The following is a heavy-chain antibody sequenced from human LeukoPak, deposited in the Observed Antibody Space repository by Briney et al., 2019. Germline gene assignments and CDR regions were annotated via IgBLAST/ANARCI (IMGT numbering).Heavy chain of an antibody. CDR2: IYTSGST. V-gene: IGHV4-61*02. J-gene: IGHJ6*02. CDR3: ARDGKLWFGELLSARDYGMDV. CDR1: GGSISSGSYY. D-gene: IGHD3-10*01. Sequence: SETLSLTCTVSGGSISSGSYYWSWIRQPAGKGLEWIGRIYTSGSTNYNPSLKSRVTISVDTSKNQFSLKLSSVTAADTAVYYCARDGKLWFGELLSARDYGMDVWGQGTTVTVSS.